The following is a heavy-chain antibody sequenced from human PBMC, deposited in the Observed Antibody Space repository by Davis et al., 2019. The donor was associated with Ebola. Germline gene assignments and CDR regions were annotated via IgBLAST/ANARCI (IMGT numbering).Heavy chain of an antibody. CDR1: ELPFTTYS. CDR2: ISSSSSYI. Sequence: GGSLRLSCAASELPFTTYSMNWVRQAPGKGLEWVSSISSSSSYIYYADSVKGRFTISRDNAKNSLYLQMNSLKTEDTAVYYCTSDVWLDDYWGQGTLVTVSS. D-gene: IGHD6-19*01. J-gene: IGHJ4*02. CDR3: TSDVWLDDY. V-gene: IGHV3-21*04.